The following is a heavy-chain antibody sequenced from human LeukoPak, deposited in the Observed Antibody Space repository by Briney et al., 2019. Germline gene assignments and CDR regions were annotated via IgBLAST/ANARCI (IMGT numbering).Heavy chain of an antibody. V-gene: IGHV4-59*08. Sequence: SETLSLTCTVSGGSISSYYWSWIRQPPGKGLEWIGYIYYSGSTNYNPSLKSRVTISVDTSKNQFSLKLSSVTAADTAVYYCARQGLPGYYYGMDFWGQGTTVTVSS. CDR3: ARQGLPGYYYGMDF. J-gene: IGHJ6*02. CDR2: IYYSGST. CDR1: GGSISSYY. D-gene: IGHD3-10*01.